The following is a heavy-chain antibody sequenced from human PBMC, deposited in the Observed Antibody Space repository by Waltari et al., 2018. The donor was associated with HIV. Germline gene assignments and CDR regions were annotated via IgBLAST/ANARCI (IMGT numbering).Heavy chain of an antibody. V-gene: IGHV4-39*01. Sequence: QLQLQQSGPGRVKPSETLSLPCTVSGGSVINSDYYWDFIRQSPGKGLEWIGNIYYTGTTFYNPALKSRVTMSADLSRNQFSLRLNSVTAADTAIYYCARRPRMAAFYLYYGMDVWGQGTTVTVSS. D-gene: IGHD2-8*01. J-gene: IGHJ6*02. CDR1: GGSVINSDYY. CDR2: IYYTGTT. CDR3: ARRPRMAAFYLYYGMDV.